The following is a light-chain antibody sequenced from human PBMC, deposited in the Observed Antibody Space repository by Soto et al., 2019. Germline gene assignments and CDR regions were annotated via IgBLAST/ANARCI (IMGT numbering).Light chain of an antibody. CDR1: SSDVGSYNL. CDR2: EGS. J-gene: IGLJ2*01. Sequence: QSSLTQPASVSGSPGQSITISCTGTSSDVGSYNLVSWYRQHPGKAPKLMIYEGSKRPSGVSNRFSGSKSGNTASLTISGLQAEDEADYYCCSYAGSSTSHVVFGGGTKVTVL. V-gene: IGLV2-23*01. CDR3: CSYAGSSTSHVV.